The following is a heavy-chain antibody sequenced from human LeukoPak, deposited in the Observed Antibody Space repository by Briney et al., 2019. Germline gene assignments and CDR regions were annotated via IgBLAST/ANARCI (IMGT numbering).Heavy chain of an antibody. CDR3: ARDYQDYYGSGSYYFSVYYFDY. J-gene: IGHJ4*02. CDR1: GFTFSDYY. D-gene: IGHD3-10*01. Sequence: GGSLRLSCAASGFTFSDYYMSWIRQAPGKGLEWVSYISSSGSTIYYADSVKGRFTISRDNAKNSLYLQMNSLRAEDTAVYYCARDYQDYYGSGSYYFSVYYFDYWGQGTLVTVSS. CDR2: ISSSGSTI. V-gene: IGHV3-11*04.